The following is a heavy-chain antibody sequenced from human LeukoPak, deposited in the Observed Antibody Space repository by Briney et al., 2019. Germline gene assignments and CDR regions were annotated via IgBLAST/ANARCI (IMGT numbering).Heavy chain of an antibody. CDR2: IYYSGST. Sequence: PSETLSLTCTISGGSISSSSYYWGWIRQPPAKGLEWIGSIYYSGSTNYNPSLKSQVTISVDTSKNQFSLKLSSVTAADTAVYYCARDAAVGEVDAFDIWGQGTMVTVSS. V-gene: IGHV4-39*07. J-gene: IGHJ3*02. D-gene: IGHD3-10*01. CDR1: GGSISSSSYY. CDR3: ARDAAVGEVDAFDI.